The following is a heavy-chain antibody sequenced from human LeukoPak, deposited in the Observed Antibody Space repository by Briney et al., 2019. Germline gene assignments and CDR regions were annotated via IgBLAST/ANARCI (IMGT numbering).Heavy chain of an antibody. Sequence: ASVKVSCKASGYTFTGYYMHWVRQAPGQGLEWMGWINPNSGGTNYAQKFQGMVTMTSDTSISTAYMELSRLRSDDTAVYYCATHQSITMVRGVMDYWGQGTLVTVSS. D-gene: IGHD3-10*01. V-gene: IGHV1-2*02. CDR1: GYTFTGYY. J-gene: IGHJ4*02. CDR3: ATHQSITMVRGVMDY. CDR2: INPNSGGT.